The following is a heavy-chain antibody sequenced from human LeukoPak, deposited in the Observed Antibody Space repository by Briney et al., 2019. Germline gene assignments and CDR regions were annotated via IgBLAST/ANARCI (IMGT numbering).Heavy chain of an antibody. J-gene: IGHJ5*02. CDR1: GGSLSSGGYS. Sequence: SQTLSLTCAVSGGSLSSGGYSWSWIRQPPGTGLEWVGYIYHSGSTYYNPSLKSRVTISVDRSKNQFSLKLSSVTAADTAVYYCARLQATAYCGGDCYSSPGWFDPWGQGTLVTVSS. CDR2: IYHSGST. D-gene: IGHD2-21*02. CDR3: ARLQATAYCGGDCYSSPGWFDP. V-gene: IGHV4-30-2*01.